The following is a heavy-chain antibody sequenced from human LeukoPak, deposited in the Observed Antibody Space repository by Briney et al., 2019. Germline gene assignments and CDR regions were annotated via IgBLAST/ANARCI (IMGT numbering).Heavy chain of an antibody. D-gene: IGHD2-15*01. CDR1: GFTFSSYS. J-gene: IGHJ4*02. CDR2: ISSSSSI. CDR3: ARANPPGISFFDS. V-gene: IGHV3-21*01. Sequence: PGGSLRLSCAASGFTFSSYSMNWVRQTPGKGLEWVSSISSSSSIYYADSVKGRFTISRDNAKNSLYLQMNSLRAEDTAAYYCARANPPGISFFDSWGQGTLVTVSS.